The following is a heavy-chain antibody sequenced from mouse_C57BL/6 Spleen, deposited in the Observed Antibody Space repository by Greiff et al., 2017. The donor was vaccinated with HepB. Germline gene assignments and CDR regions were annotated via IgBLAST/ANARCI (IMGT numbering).Heavy chain of an antibody. CDR2: IYPSDSET. CDR3: AREGDSPYAMDY. CDR1: GYTFTSYW. V-gene: IGHV1-61*01. J-gene: IGHJ4*01. Sequence: VQLQQPGAELVRPGSSVKLSCKASGYTFTSYWMDWVKQRPGQGLEWIGNIYPSDSETHYNQKFKDKATLTVDKSSSTAYMQLSSLTSEDSAVYYCAREGDSPYAMDYWGQGTSVTVSS. D-gene: IGHD6-1*01.